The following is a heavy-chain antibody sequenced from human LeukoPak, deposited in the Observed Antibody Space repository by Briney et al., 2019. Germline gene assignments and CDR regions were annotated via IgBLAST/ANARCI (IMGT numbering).Heavy chain of an antibody. V-gene: IGHV3-23*01. D-gene: IGHD6-13*01. J-gene: IGHJ5*02. CDR2: ISGSGGST. CDR1: GFTFSSYA. Sequence: GGPLRLSCAASGFTFSSYAMSWVRQAPGKWLEWVSAISGSGGSTYYADSVKGRFTISRDNSKNSLYLQMNSLRAEDTAVYYCARDSLELLRLGYSSSWYFSPRSSWFDPWGQGTLVTVSS. CDR3: ARDSLELLRLGYSSSWYFSPRSSWFDP.